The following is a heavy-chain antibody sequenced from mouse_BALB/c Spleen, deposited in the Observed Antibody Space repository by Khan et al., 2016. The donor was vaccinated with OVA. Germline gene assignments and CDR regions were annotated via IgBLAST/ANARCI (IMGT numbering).Heavy chain of an antibody. Sequence: EVELVESGGDLVKPGGSLKLSCAASGFTFSPYSMSWVRQTPDKRLEWVATISSDGDYTYYPDSVQGRFNISRDNAKNTLYLQMSSLKSEDTAIYYCATHLTGSFAYWGQGTLVTVSA. CDR3: ATHLTGSFAY. CDR2: ISSDGDYT. CDR1: GFTFSPYS. J-gene: IGHJ3*01. D-gene: IGHD4-1*01. V-gene: IGHV5-6*01.